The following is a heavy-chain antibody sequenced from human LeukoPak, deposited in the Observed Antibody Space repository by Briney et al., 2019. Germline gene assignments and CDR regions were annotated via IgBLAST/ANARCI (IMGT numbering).Heavy chain of an antibody. CDR3: ARLYYDSSGYYSYFDY. CDR1: GGSISSSSYY. J-gene: IGHJ4*02. V-gene: IGHV4-39*01. CDR2: IYYSGST. Sequence: SETLSLTCTVSGGSISSSSYYWGWIRQPPGKGLEWIGSIYYSGSTYYNPSLKSRVTISVDTSKNQFSLKLSSVTAADTAVYYCARLYYDSSGYYSYFDYWGQGTLVTVSS. D-gene: IGHD3-22*01.